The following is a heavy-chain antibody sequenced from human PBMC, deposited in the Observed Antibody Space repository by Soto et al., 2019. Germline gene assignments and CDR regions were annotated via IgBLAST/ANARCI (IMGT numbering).Heavy chain of an antibody. V-gene: IGHV4-59*01. J-gene: IGHJ4*02. CDR3: ARRLRWNDY. CDR1: GDSFSSYF. D-gene: IGHD1-1*01. CDR2: ISNTGST. Sequence: SETLSLTCTVSGDSFSSYFWSWIRQPPGKGLEWIGHISNTGSTSYNPSLKSRVTISEYTSKNHFSLKLSAVTAPDTAVYYCARRLRWNDYGCQGTVVTFSS.